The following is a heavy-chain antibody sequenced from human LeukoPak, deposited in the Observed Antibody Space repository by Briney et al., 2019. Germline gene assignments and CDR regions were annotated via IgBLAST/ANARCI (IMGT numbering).Heavy chain of an antibody. V-gene: IGHV3-21*01. Sequence: GGSLRLSCAASGFTFSSYSTNWVRQAPGKGLEWVSSISSSSSYIYYADSVKGRFTISRDNAKNSLYLQMNSLRAEDTAVYYCAREGVVPAASNDYWGQGTLVTVSS. J-gene: IGHJ4*02. CDR2: ISSSSSYI. CDR1: GFTFSSYS. D-gene: IGHD2-2*01. CDR3: AREGVVPAASNDY.